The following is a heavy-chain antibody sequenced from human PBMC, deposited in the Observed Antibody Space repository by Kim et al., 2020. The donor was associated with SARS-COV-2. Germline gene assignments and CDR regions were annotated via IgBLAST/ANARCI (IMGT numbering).Heavy chain of an antibody. V-gene: IGHV1-69*01. D-gene: IGHD1-26*01. Sequence: TFQGRVAITADESTGTAYMGLSSLRSEDTAVYYCARRVPRSGSYAYYFDYWGQGTLVTVSS. CDR3: ARRVPRSGSYAYYFDY. J-gene: IGHJ4*02.